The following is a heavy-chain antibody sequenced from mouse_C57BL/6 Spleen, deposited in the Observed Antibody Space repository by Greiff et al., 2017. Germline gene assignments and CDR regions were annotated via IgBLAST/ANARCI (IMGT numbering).Heavy chain of an antibody. CDR1: GYTFTSYW. J-gene: IGHJ4*01. CDR2: IDPSDSYT. V-gene: IGHV1-69*01. D-gene: IGHD2-5*01. CDR3: ARYYSNLYSMDY. Sequence: QVQLQQPGAELVMPGASVKLSCKASGYTFTSYWMHWVKQRPGQGLEWIGEIDPSDSYTNYNQKFKGKSTLSVDKSSSTAYMQLSSLISEDSAVYYCARYYSNLYSMDYWGQGTSVTVSS.